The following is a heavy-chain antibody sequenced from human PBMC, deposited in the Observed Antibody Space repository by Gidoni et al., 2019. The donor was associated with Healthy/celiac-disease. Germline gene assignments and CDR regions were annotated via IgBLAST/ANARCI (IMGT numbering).Heavy chain of an antibody. D-gene: IGHD6-19*01. CDR3: ARRDSSGWYLSRDYFDY. V-gene: IGHV5-10-1*03. J-gene: IGHJ4*02. Sequence: EVQLVQSGAEVKKPGESLRISCKGSGYSFTSYWISWVRQLPGKGLEWMGRIDPSDSYTNYSPSFQGHVTISADKSISTAYLQWSSLKASDTAMYYCARRDSSGWYLSRDYFDYWGQGTLVTVSS. CDR2: IDPSDSYT. CDR1: GYSFTSYW.